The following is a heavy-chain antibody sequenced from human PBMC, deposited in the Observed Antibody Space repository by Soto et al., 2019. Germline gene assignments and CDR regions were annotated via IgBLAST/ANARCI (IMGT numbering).Heavy chain of an antibody. V-gene: IGHV3-11*01. CDR2: ISSSGSTI. CDR1: GFTFSDYY. J-gene: IGHJ4*02. CDR3: ASTGASIVATTLFDY. Sequence: QVQLVESGGGLVKPGWSLRLSCEASGFTFSDYYMSWIRQAPGKGLEWVSYISSSGSTIYYADSVKGRFTISRDNAKNSLYLQMNSLRAEDTAVYYCASTGASIVATTLFDYWGQGTLVTVSS. D-gene: IGHD5-12*01.